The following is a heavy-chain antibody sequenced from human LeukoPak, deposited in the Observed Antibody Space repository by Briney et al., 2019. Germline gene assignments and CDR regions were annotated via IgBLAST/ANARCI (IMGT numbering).Heavy chain of an antibody. Sequence: PSETLSLTCAVYGGSFSGYYWSWIRQPPGKGLEWIGEINHSGSTNYNPSLKSRVTISVATSKNQFSLKLSSVTAADTAVYYCARGGLLWFGLSRYYFDYWGQGTLVTVSS. CDR3: ARGGLLWFGLSRYYFDY. J-gene: IGHJ4*02. CDR2: INHSGST. CDR1: GGSFSGYY. V-gene: IGHV4-34*01. D-gene: IGHD3-10*01.